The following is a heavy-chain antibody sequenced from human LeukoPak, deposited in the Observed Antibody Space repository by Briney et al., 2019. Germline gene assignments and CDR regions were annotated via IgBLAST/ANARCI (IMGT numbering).Heavy chain of an antibody. Sequence: GGSLRLSCAASGFTFSSYWMSWVRQAPGKGLEWISYISSSGPTIYYADSVKGRFTISRDNAKNSVFLQMNSLRAEDTAVYYCARLHGAYPFDYWSQGTLVTVSS. J-gene: IGHJ4*02. CDR3: ARLHGAYPFDY. D-gene: IGHD4/OR15-4a*01. V-gene: IGHV3-48*01. CDR1: GFTFSSYW. CDR2: ISSSGPTI.